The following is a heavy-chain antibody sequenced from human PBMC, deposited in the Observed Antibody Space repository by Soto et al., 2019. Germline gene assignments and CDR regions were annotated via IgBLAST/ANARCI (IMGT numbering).Heavy chain of an antibody. Sequence: GSLRRSCAASGFTFSDYYMSWIRQAPGKGLEWVSYISSSGSTIYYADSVKGRFTISRDNAKNSLYLQMNSLRAEDTAVYYCARVSSSSGDFDYWGQGTLVTVSS. D-gene: IGHD6-6*01. CDR2: ISSSGSTI. V-gene: IGHV3-11*01. J-gene: IGHJ4*02. CDR1: GFTFSDYY. CDR3: ARVSSSSGDFDY.